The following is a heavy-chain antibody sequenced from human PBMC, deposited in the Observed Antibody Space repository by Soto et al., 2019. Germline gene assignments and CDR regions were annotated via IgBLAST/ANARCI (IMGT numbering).Heavy chain of an antibody. CDR3: VRAWGASSYGYLY. CDR2: INPGTTTR. V-gene: IGHV3-48*02. J-gene: IGHJ4*02. CDR1: GLTFSTYN. D-gene: IGHD5-18*01. Sequence: EVQVVESGGGLVQPGGSRRLSCAVSGLTFSTYNFNWVRQAPGKGLEWISFINPGTTTRHYADSVKGRFTISRDNAKTSLYLQMNSLTDAARAVYYCVRAWGASSYGYLYWGQGTLVTVSS.